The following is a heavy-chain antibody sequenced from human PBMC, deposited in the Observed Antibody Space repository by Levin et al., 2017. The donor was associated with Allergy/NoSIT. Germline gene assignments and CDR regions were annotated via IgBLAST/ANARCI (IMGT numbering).Heavy chain of an antibody. CDR3: AKDGDVVVVPAGEPYYYDYGMDV. CDR1: GFTFSSYG. D-gene: IGHD2-2*01. Sequence: GGSLRLSCAASGFTFSSYGMHWVRQAPGKGLEWVAVISYDGSNKYYADSVKGRFTISRDNSKNTLYLQMNSLRAEDTAVYYCAKDGDVVVVPAGEPYYYDYGMDVWGQGTTVTVSS. J-gene: IGHJ6*02. V-gene: IGHV3-30*18. CDR2: ISYDGSNK.